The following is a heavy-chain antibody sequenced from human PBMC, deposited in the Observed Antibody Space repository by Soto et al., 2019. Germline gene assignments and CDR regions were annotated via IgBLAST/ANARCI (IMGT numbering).Heavy chain of an antibody. J-gene: IGHJ4*02. V-gene: IGHV3-30*18. Sequence: VGSLRLSFAASGFTFSSYGMHWVRQARGKGLEWVAVISYDGSNKYYADSVKGRFTISRDNSKNTLYLQMNSLRAEDTAVYYCAKDRYSSSSGCFDYWGQGTLVTVSS. D-gene: IGHD6-6*01. CDR1: GFTFSSYG. CDR2: ISYDGSNK. CDR3: AKDRYSSSSGCFDY.